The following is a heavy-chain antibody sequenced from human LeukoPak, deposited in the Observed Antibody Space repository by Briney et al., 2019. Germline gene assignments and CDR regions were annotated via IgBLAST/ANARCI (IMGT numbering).Heavy chain of an antibody. CDR2: LYYSGST. V-gene: IGHV4-39*07. Sequence: SETLSLTCTVSGGSISSSSYYWDWIRQPPGKGLEWIGSLYYSGSTSYNPSLESRVTISVDTSKNQFSLRLISVTAADTAVYYCAAQANDPYYYYMDVWGKGTTVTVSS. CDR1: GGSISSSSYY. D-gene: IGHD3-16*01. J-gene: IGHJ6*03. CDR3: AAQANDPYYYYMDV.